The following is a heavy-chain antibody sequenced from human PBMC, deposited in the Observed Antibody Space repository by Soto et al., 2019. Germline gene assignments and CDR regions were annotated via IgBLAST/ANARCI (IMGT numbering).Heavy chain of an antibody. CDR3: ARGEALYGDYDGYYYGMDV. V-gene: IGHV3-33*01. J-gene: IGHJ6*02. CDR2: IWYDGSNK. Sequence: QVQLVESGGGVVQPGRSLRLSCAASGFTFSSYGMHWVRQAPGKGLEWVAVIWYDGSNKYYADSVKGRFTISRDNSKNTLYLQMNSLRAEDTAVYYCARGEALYGDYDGYYYGMDVWGQGTTVTVSS. D-gene: IGHD4-17*01. CDR1: GFTFSSYG.